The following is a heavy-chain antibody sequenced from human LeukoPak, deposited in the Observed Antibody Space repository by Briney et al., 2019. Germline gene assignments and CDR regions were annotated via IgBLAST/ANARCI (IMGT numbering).Heavy chain of an antibody. V-gene: IGHV1-2*02. CDR3: ARDHSIDDKSWWLDP. Sequence: ASVKVSCKGSGYTFIGYYIHWVRQAPGQGPEWMGWINPNTGGTNYAQNFQGRVTMTRDTSIRTAYMELRRLRSDDTAVYYCARDHSIDDKSWWLDPWGQGTLVTVSS. D-gene: IGHD1-1*01. CDR2: INPNTGGT. J-gene: IGHJ5*02. CDR1: GYTFIGYY.